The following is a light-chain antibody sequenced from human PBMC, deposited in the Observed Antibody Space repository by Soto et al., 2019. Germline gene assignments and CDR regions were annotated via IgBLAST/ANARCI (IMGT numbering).Light chain of an antibody. V-gene: IGKV3-20*01. Sequence: VLTQSPGTLSLSPGDRATLSCRASQSIGSNFLAWYQQKPGQAPRLLIYGASSRATGVPDRFSGRGSGTDFTLTICRLEPEDFAVYNCHQDDTSPRTFGQGTKVEIK. CDR2: GAS. J-gene: IGKJ1*01. CDR3: HQDDTSPRT. CDR1: QSIGSNF.